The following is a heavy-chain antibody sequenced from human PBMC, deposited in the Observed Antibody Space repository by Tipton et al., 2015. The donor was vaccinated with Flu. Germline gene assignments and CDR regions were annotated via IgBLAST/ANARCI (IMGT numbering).Heavy chain of an antibody. CDR1: GFTVTNDY. J-gene: IGHJ4*02. V-gene: IGHV3-53*01. CDR2: IYTAGRT. Sequence: SLRLSCAASGFTVTNDYVTWVRQAPGKGLEWVSVIYTAGRTRTADSVRDRFTISRDISKNTVYLQMNNLRVDDTAMYYCARDMGRGYGEWDSWGQGTLVTVSS. CDR3: ARDMGRGYGEWDS. D-gene: IGHD3-10*01.